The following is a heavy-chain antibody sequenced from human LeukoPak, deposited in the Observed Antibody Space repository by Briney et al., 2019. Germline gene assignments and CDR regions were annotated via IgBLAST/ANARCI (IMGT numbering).Heavy chain of an antibody. CDR3: ARGSGDSSGYEGVLFDY. D-gene: IGHD3-22*01. V-gene: IGHV4-59*08. J-gene: IGHJ4*02. CDR1: GGSISSYY. CDR2: IYYSGST. Sequence: SETLSLTCTVSGGSISSYYWSWIRQPPGKGLEWIGYIYYSGSTNYNPSLKSRVIISVDTSKNQFSLKLSSVTAADTAVYYCARGSGDSSGYEGVLFDYWGQGTLVTVSS.